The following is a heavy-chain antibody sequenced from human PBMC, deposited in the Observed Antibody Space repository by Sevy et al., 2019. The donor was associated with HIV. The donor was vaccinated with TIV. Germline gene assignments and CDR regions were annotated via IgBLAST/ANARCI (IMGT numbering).Heavy chain of an antibody. CDR2: IKQDGSEK. CDR1: EFTFSNFW. J-gene: IGHJ4*02. CDR3: ARDQGLFLRFYFDS. Sequence: GGSLRLSCAASEFTFSNFWMSWVRQAPGKGLEWVATIKQDGSEKYYVDSVRGRFTISRDNAKNSLFLQLSSLRVEDTAVYYCARDQGLFLRFYFDSWGQGALVTVSS. V-gene: IGHV3-7*01.